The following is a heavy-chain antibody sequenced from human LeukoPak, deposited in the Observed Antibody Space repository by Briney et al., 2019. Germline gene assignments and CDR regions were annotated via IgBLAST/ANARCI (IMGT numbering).Heavy chain of an antibody. Sequence: PGGSLRLSCAASGFTFSSYSMNWVRQAPGKGLEWVSSISSSSSYIYYADSVKGRFTISRDNAKNSLYLQMNSLRAEDTAVYYCARVKQLLVSYYYYMDVWGKGTTVTVSS. CDR1: GFTFSSYS. D-gene: IGHD6-13*01. CDR3: ARVKQLLVSYYYYMDV. J-gene: IGHJ6*03. V-gene: IGHV3-21*01. CDR2: ISSSSSYI.